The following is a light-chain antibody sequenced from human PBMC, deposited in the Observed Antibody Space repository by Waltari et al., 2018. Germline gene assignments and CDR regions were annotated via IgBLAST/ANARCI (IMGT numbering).Light chain of an antibody. CDR1: QSISTW. V-gene: IGKV1-5*03. Sequence: DIQMTQSPSTLSASVGDRGTITCRASQSISTWLAWYQQKPGEAPKLLIYRASSLQSWVPSSFSGSGSGTDFTLTISSLQPYDFATYYCQQYNISPLTFGQGTKVEIK. J-gene: IGKJ1*01. CDR2: RAS. CDR3: QQYNISPLT.